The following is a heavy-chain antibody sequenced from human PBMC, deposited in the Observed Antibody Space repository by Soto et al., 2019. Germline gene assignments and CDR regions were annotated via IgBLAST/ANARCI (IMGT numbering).Heavy chain of an antibody. Sequence: QVQLQESGPGLVKPSETLSLTCSVSGGSIGSYYWSWIRQPPGKGLEWIGCLYYSGRTNYNPSLISRVPISVDTSKSQFSLRLSSVTAADTAVYYCARGGWRQIDYWGQGTLVTVSS. V-gene: IGHV4-59*08. CDR3: ARGGWRQIDY. CDR1: GGSIGSYY. J-gene: IGHJ4*02. CDR2: LYYSGRT. D-gene: IGHD3-3*01.